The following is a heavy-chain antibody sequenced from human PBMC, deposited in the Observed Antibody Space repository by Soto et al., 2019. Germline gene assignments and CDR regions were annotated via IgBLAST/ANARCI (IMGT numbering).Heavy chain of an antibody. CDR2: INHSGST. CDR1: EECSSGYY. V-gene: IGHV4-34*01. Sequence: NPSITSAVYEECSSGYYWRWVGQRPGKEREGIGEINHSGSTNYKPSLRSRVTISVDTSKNQFSMKLSSVTDADTAVYYCARGGRSLTTFYTYYYYSLSMDV. CDR3: ARGGRSLTTFYTYYYYSLSMDV. J-gene: IGHJ6*01. D-gene: IGHD3-16*01.